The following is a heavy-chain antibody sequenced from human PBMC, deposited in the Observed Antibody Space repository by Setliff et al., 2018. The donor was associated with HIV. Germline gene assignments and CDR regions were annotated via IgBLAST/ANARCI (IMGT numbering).Heavy chain of an antibody. Sequence: LSLTCAVYGGSFSGYYWNWIRQPPGKGLEWIGEIIHSGGTNYNPSLKSRATISVDTSKNQFSLKLSSVTAADTAVYYCARRSGYAEDYWGQGTLVTVSS. D-gene: IGHD5-12*01. CDR3: ARRSGYAEDY. J-gene: IGHJ4*02. CDR1: GGSFSGYY. V-gene: IGHV4-34*12. CDR2: IIHSGGT.